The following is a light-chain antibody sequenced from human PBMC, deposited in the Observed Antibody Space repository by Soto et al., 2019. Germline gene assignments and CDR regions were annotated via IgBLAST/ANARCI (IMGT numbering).Light chain of an antibody. CDR2: RNN. CDR3: SSWDDRLSGVV. J-gene: IGLJ2*01. CDR1: SSNIGSNH. V-gene: IGLV1-47*01. Sequence: QSVLTQPPSASGTPGQRVTVSCSGGSSNIGSNHVNWYQHLPGTAPKVLIYRNNQRPSGVPARFSGSKSGTSASLAISGLRSEDDDDYYCSSWDDRLSGVVFCGGTTVTVL.